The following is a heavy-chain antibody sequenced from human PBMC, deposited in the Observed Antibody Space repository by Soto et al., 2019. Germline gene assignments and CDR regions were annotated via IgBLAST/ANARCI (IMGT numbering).Heavy chain of an antibody. CDR1: GYTFSVHG. J-gene: IGHJ4*02. Sequence: QVPLVQSEAEVKKPGASVKVSCKASGYTFSVHGINWVRQAPGQGLEWMGWISPYNGNTNYAQNFQGRVTLTTDTSTSTAYMDLRSLRSDDTAVYYCARLTILRDGYKDDYWGQGTLVTVSS. D-gene: IGHD5-12*01. V-gene: IGHV1-18*01. CDR3: ARLTILRDGYKDDY. CDR2: ISPYNGNT.